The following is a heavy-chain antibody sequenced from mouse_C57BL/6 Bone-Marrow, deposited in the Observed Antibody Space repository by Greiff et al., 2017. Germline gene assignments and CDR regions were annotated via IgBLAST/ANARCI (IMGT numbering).Heavy chain of an antibody. J-gene: IGHJ2*01. CDR2: IYPGSGNT. CDR1: GYTFTDYY. V-gene: IGHV1-76*01. D-gene: IGHD3-2*02. CDR3: TRGGELRANYFGY. Sequence: VQLQESGAELVRPGASVKLSCKASGYTFTDYYINWVKQRPGQGLEWIARIYPGSGNTYYNEKFKGKATLTAEKSSSTAYMQLSSLTSEDSAVYFCTRGGELRANYFGYRGQDATLADS.